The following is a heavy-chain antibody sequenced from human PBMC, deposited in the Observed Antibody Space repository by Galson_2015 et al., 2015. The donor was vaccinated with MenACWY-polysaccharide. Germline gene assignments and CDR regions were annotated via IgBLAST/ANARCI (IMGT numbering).Heavy chain of an antibody. Sequence: LRLSCAASGFTFSSYWMRWVRQAPGKGLQWVANIKEDGSEKNYVDSVKGRFTISRDNSKNSLYLQMHSLRAEDTAVYSCARGHYGMDVWGQGTTVTVSS. J-gene: IGHJ6*02. V-gene: IGHV3-7*01. CDR1: GFTFSSYW. CDR3: ARGHYGMDV. CDR2: IKEDGSEK.